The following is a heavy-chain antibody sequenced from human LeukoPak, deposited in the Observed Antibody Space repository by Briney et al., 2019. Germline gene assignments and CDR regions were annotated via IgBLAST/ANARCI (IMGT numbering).Heavy chain of an antibody. J-gene: IGHJ5*02. Sequence: ASVKVSCKASGGTFSSYAISWVRQAPGQGLEWMGRIIPILGIANYAQKFQGRVTITADKSTSTAYMELSSLRSEDTAVYYCARDEAPPDSTNCCLHWFDPWGQGTLVTVSS. CDR3: ARDEAPPDSTNCCLHWFDP. CDR1: GGTFSSYA. D-gene: IGHD2-2*01. CDR2: IIPILGIA. V-gene: IGHV1-69*04.